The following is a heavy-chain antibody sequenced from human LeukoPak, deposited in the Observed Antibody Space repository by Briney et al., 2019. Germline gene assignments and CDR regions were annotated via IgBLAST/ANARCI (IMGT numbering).Heavy chain of an antibody. V-gene: IGHV1-18*04. CDR3: AREPSSWSGMDV. D-gene: IGHD6-13*01. Sequence: GASVKVSCKASGYTFTGYYMHWVRQAPGQGLEWMGWINPNSGNTNYAQKLQGRVTMTTDTSTSTAYMELRSLRSDDTAVYYCAREPSSWSGMDVWGKGTTVTVSS. J-gene: IGHJ6*03. CDR1: GYTFTGYY. CDR2: INPNSGNT.